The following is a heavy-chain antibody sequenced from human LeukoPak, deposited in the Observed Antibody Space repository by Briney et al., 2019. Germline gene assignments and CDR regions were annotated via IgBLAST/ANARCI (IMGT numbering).Heavy chain of an antibody. CDR1: GYTFTRYY. V-gene: IGHV1-2*02. Sequence: AXVKVSCKASGYTFTRYYMHWVGQAPGQGGEWMGWINPNSGGTNYAQKFQGRVTMTRDTSISTAYMELSRLRSDDTAVYYCARARFLEWLLPSYYGMDVWGQGTTVTVSS. CDR2: INPNSGGT. CDR3: ARARFLEWLLPSYYGMDV. J-gene: IGHJ6*02. D-gene: IGHD3-3*01.